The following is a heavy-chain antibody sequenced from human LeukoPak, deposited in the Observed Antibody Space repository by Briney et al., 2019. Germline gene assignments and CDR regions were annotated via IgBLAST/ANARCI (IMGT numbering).Heavy chain of an antibody. CDR1: GFTFSSYA. V-gene: IGHV3-23*01. CDR3: AKELRFLEWLFRPAGY. CDR2: ISGSGGST. D-gene: IGHD3-3*01. J-gene: IGHJ4*02. Sequence: GGSLRLSCAASGFTFSSYAMSWVRQAPGKGLEWVSAISGSGGSTYYADSVKGRFTISRDNSKNTLYLQMSSLRAEDTAVYYCAKELRFLEWLFRPAGYWGQGTLVTVSS.